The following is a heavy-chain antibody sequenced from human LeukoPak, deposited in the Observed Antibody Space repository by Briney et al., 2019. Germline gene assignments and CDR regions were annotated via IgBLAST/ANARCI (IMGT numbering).Heavy chain of an antibody. Sequence: GGSLRLSCAASGFTFSSYAMSWVRQAPGKGLEWVSAISGSGGSTYYADSGKGRFTISRDNSKNTLYLQMDSLRAEDTAVYYCAKGDSSGYYTAAFDYWGQGTLVTVSS. J-gene: IGHJ4*02. CDR1: GFTFSSYA. D-gene: IGHD3-22*01. CDR3: AKGDSSGYYTAAFDY. CDR2: ISGSGGST. V-gene: IGHV3-23*01.